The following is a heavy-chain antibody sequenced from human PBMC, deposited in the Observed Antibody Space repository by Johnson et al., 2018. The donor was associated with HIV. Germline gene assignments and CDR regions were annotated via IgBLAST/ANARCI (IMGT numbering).Heavy chain of an antibody. D-gene: IGHD6-13*01. Sequence: EQLVESGGGLVQPGESLRLSCGASGFTFSSHHMHWVRQAPGKGLEHVSAISGTGGSTYYANSVKGRFTISRDNFKNTLYLQMGSLTAEDMAVYYCARRRYSTSWQEAFDIWGRGTMVTVSS. CDR1: GFTFSSHH. CDR2: ISGTGGST. V-gene: IGHV3-64*01. J-gene: IGHJ3*02. CDR3: ARRRYSTSWQEAFDI.